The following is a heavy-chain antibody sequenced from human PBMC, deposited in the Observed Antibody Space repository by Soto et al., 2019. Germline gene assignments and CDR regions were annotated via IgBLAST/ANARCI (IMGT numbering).Heavy chain of an antibody. CDR3: ARGPGDGSYSLYY. Sequence: GGSLSLACADSVFTFSSYAMHWVRQAPGKGLEWVAVISYDGSNKYYADSVKGRFTISRDNSKNTLYLQMNSLRAEDTAVYYCARGPGDGSYSLYYWGQGTLVTVSS. V-gene: IGHV3-30-3*01. D-gene: IGHD1-26*01. J-gene: IGHJ4*02. CDR2: ISYDGSNK. CDR1: VFTFSSYA.